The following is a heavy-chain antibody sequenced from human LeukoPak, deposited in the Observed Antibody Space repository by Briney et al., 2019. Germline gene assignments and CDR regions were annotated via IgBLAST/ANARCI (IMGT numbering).Heavy chain of an antibody. CDR3: ASSSYYDFWSASYFDY. Sequence: SSVKVSCKASGGTFSSYAIGWVRQAPGQGLEWMGRIIPIFGTANYAQKFQGRVTITTDESTSTAYMELSSLRSEDTAVYYCASSSYYDFWSASYFDYWGQGTLVTVSS. D-gene: IGHD3-3*01. J-gene: IGHJ4*02. CDR2: IIPIFGTA. CDR1: GGTFSSYA. V-gene: IGHV1-69*05.